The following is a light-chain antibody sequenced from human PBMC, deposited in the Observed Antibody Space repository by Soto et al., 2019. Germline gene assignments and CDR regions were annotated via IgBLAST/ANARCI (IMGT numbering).Light chain of an antibody. J-gene: IGKJ1*01. V-gene: IGKV1D-16*01. Sequence: DIQMTQSPSSVSASVGDRVTITCRTSQDISSWIVWYQQKPQKAPKSLMFAASTLKSGVPSRFSGSGSGTNFTFTISSLQPEDFATYYCQHYHVYPWTFGQGTRVEIK. CDR2: AAS. CDR1: QDISSW. CDR3: QHYHVYPWT.